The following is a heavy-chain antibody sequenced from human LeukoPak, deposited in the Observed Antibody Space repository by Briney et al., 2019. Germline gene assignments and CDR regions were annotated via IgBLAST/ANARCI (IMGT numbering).Heavy chain of an antibody. CDR1: GGTFSSYA. CDR3: ASASESFDY. J-gene: IGHJ4*02. V-gene: IGHV1-69*04. Sequence: GASVRVSCKASGGTFSSYAISWVRQAPGQGLEWMGRIIPIFGIANYAQKFQGRVTITADKSTSTAYMELSSLRSADTAVYYCASASESFDYWGQGTLVTVSS. CDR2: IIPIFGIA.